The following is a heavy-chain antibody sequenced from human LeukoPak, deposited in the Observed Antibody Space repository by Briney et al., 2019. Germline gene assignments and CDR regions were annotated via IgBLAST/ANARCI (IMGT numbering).Heavy chain of an antibody. D-gene: IGHD1-26*01. V-gene: IGHV3-20*04. CDR1: GFNFDNYG. CDR3: ARGSGSYCSYFDF. CDR2: ISWNGSST. Sequence: GGSLRLSCAASGFNFDNYGMPWVRQAPGEGLVWVSGISWNGSSTGYVDSVKGRFTISRDNANNSLYLQMNSLRGEDTALYYCARGSGSYCSYFDFWGWGTLVIVS. J-gene: IGHJ4*02.